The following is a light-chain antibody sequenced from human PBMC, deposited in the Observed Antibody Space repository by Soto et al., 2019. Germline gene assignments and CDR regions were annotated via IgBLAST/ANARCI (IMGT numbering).Light chain of an antibody. CDR1: QSINSRY. Sequence: EIVLTQSPGTLSLSPGERATLSCRASQSINSRYLAWYQQKPGQAPRLLIYGASSRATGIPDRFSGSGSGTDFTLTISRLSPEDFAVYYCQQFGSSPRFTFGPGTKVDIK. J-gene: IGKJ3*01. V-gene: IGKV3-20*01. CDR2: GAS. CDR3: QQFGSSPRFT.